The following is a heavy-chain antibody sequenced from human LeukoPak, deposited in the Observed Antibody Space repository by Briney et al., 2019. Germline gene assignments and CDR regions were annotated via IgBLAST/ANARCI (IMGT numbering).Heavy chain of an antibody. CDR2: IYYSGST. Sequence: SETLSLTCTVSGGSISSYYWSWIRQPPGKGLEWIGYIYYSGSTNYNPSLKSRVTISVDTSKNQFSLKLSSVTAADTAVYYCARLARRDGYKNPHFDYWGQGTLVTVSS. D-gene: IGHD5-24*01. CDR1: GGSISSYY. J-gene: IGHJ4*02. CDR3: ARLARRDGYKNPHFDY. V-gene: IGHV4-59*08.